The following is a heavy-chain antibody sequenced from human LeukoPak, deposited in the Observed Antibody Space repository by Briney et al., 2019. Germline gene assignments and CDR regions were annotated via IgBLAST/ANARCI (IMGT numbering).Heavy chain of an antibody. CDR2: ISYDGSNK. CDR3: ERDHYYDSSGYSPAFDY. D-gene: IGHD3-22*01. Sequence: GGSLRLSCAASGFTFSSYAMHWVRQAPGKGLEWVAVISYDGSNKYYADSVKGRFTISRDNSKNTLYLQMNSLRAEDTAVYYCERDHYYDSSGYSPAFDYWGQGTLVTVSS. CDR1: GFTFSSYA. V-gene: IGHV3-30*01. J-gene: IGHJ4*02.